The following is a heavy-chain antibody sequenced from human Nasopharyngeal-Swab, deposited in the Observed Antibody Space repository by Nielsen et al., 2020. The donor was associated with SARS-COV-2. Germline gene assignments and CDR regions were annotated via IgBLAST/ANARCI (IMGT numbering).Heavy chain of an antibody. V-gene: IGHV1-69*13. CDR2: IIPIFGTA. CDR3: ARSGYSNSDIDY. Sequence: SVKVSCKASGGTFSSYAISWVRQAPGQGLEWMGGIIPIFGTADYAQKFQDRVTITADESTSTAYMELSSLRSVDTAVYYCARSGYSNSDIDYWGQGTLVTVSS. CDR1: GGTFSSYA. D-gene: IGHD6-6*01. J-gene: IGHJ4*02.